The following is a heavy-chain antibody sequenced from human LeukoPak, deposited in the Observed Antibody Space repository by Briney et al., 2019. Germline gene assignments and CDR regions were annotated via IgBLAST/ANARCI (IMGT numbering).Heavy chain of an antibody. CDR1: GGTFSSHA. CDR3: ARAAIKGPYYYMDV. J-gene: IGHJ6*03. Sequence: SVKVSCKASGGTFSSHAISWVRQAPGQGLEWMGRIIPIFGTANYAQKFQGRVTITADKSTSTAYMELSSLRSEDTAVYYCARAAIKGPYYYMDVWGKGTTVTVS. CDR2: IIPIFGTA. V-gene: IGHV1-69*06.